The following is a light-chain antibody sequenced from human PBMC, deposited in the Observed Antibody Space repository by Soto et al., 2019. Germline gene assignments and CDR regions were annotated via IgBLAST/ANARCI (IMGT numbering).Light chain of an antibody. CDR3: QQRRSWPLT. J-gene: IGKJ4*01. V-gene: IGKV3-11*01. CDR2: DGS. Sequence: IVLTQSPATLSLSPGKRATLSCRASQSISSYLAWYQQKPGQAPRLLIYDGSNRATGIPARFSGSGSETDFTLTISSLEPEDFASYYCQQRRSWPLTFGGGTKVDIK. CDR1: QSISSY.